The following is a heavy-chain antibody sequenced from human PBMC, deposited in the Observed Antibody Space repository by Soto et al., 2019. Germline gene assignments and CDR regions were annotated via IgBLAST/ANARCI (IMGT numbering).Heavy chain of an antibody. Sequence: QVQLLESGPGLVKPSETLSLTYTVSGGSISSYYWSWIRQPAGKGLEWIGRIYPSGRTNYNPSLKSRVTMSVDTSKKQFSLRLSSVTAADAAVYYCARVPPLTTPYEYSNSSFAFDIWGQGTMVTVSS. J-gene: IGHJ3*02. CDR2: IYPSGRT. CDR1: GGSISSYY. V-gene: IGHV4-4*07. CDR3: ARVPPLTTPYEYSNSSFAFDI. D-gene: IGHD6-6*01.